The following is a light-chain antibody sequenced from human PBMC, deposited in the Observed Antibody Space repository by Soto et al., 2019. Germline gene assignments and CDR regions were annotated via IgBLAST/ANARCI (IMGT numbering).Light chain of an antibody. CDR2: AAS. J-gene: IGKJ1*01. CDR3: QQLNSYPRT. V-gene: IGKV1-9*01. Sequence: DIQLNQSPSFLSATVGDRITITCRASQGISSYLAWYQQKPGKAPKLLIYAASTLQSGVPSRFSGSGSGTEFTPTISSLQPEDFATYYCQQLNSYPRTFGQGTMVDIK. CDR1: QGISSY.